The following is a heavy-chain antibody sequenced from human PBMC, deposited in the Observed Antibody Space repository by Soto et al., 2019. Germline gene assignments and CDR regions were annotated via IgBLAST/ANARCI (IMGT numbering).Heavy chain of an antibody. J-gene: IGHJ4*02. V-gene: IGHV3-30*18. CDR1: GFTFSSYG. CDR3: AKVTGGGYNTPFDY. Sequence: PGGSLRLSCAASGFTFSSYGMHWVRQAPGKGLEWVAVISYDGSNKYYADSVKGRFTISRDNSKNTLYLQMNSLRAEDTAVYYCAKVTGGGYNTPFDYWGQGTLVTVSS. D-gene: IGHD5-12*01. CDR2: ISYDGSNK.